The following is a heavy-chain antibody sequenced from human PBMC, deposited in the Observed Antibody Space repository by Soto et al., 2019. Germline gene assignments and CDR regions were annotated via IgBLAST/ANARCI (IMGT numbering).Heavy chain of an antibody. V-gene: IGHV3-74*01. CDR2: IKDDGSGT. CDR3: TTLYCSNYFCPK. Sequence: GGSLRLSCAASGFTFSNFWMHWVRQAPGKGLVWVSRIKDDGSGTTYADSVKGRFTISRDNAKNTLYLQMNSLIAEDTAVYYCTTLYCSNYFCPKWGQGTLVTVSS. J-gene: IGHJ4*02. CDR1: GFTFSNFW. D-gene: IGHD2-2*01.